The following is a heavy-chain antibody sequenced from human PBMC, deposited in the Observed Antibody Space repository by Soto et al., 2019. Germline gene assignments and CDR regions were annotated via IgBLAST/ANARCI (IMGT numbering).Heavy chain of an antibody. J-gene: IGHJ4*02. CDR2: IYHSGSA. D-gene: IGHD3-9*01. V-gene: IGHV4-31*01. CDR1: GGSISSGGYY. Sequence: SETLSLTCTVSGGSISSGGYYWSWIRQHPGKGLEWIGYIYHSGSAIYTPSLKSQVTLSLDESKTEFSLNFNSVSAADTAMYYCARSVILSGGSYKGLIRLHYFDTWGPGTLVTVSS. CDR3: ARSVILSGGSYKGLIRLHYFDT.